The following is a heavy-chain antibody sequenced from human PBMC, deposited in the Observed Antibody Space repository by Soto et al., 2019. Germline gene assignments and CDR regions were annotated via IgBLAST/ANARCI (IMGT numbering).Heavy chain of an antibody. CDR2: IRSSGSTI. Sequence: QVQLVESGGLVKPGGSLRLSCAASGFTFSDYYMSWIRQAPGKGLEWVSNIRSSGSTIYYADSVKGRFTISRDNAKNSLYLQMNSLRAEDTAVYYCARVGPPLDYWGQGTLVTVSS. CDR1: GFTFSDYY. CDR3: ARVGPPLDY. J-gene: IGHJ4*02. V-gene: IGHV3-11*01.